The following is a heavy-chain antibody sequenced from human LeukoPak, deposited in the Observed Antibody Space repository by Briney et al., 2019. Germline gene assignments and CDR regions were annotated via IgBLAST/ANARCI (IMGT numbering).Heavy chain of an antibody. CDR3: ARELLRHDILTGSYFDY. V-gene: IGHV4-59*01. CDR2: IYYSGST. CDR1: GGSISSYY. J-gene: IGHJ4*02. D-gene: IGHD3-9*01. Sequence: SETLSLTCTVSGGSISSYYWSWIRQPPGKGLEWIGYIYYSGSTNYNPSLKSRVTISVDTSKNQFSLKLSSVTAADTAVYYCARELLRHDILTGSYFDYWGQGTLVTVSS.